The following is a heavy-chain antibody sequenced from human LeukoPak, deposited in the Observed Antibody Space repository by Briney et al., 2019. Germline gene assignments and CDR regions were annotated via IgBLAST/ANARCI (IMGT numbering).Heavy chain of an antibody. V-gene: IGHV3-23*01. CDR1: GFTFSIYA. J-gene: IGHJ5*02. D-gene: IGHD5-18*01. Sequence: GGSLRLSCAASGFTFSIYAMSWVRQAPGKGLQWVSSITSRGESTWYVDSVKGRFTITRDNSENTLYLQMHSLRAEDTAVYYCARDLPENTAFNWFDPWGQGTLVTVSS. CDR3: ARDLPENTAFNWFDP. CDR2: ITSRGEST.